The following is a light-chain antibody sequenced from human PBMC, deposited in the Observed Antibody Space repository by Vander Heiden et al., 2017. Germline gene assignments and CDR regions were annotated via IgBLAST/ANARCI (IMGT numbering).Light chain of an antibody. V-gene: IGKV1-39*01. J-gene: IGKJ2*01. CDR2: GAS. Sequence: DIQMTQSPSSLSASVGDSVTITCRASQNIRTYLNWYQQKPGKAPSLLIYGASSLRGGVPSRFNGSGSGTDFTFTISSLQPEDFSTYFCQQSDSSPVTFGQGTRLDFK. CDR3: QQSDSSPVT. CDR1: QNIRTY.